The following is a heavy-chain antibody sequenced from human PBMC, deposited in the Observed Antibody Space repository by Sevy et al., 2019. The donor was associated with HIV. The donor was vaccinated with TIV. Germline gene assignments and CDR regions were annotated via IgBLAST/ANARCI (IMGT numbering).Heavy chain of an antibody. J-gene: IGHJ3*02. Sequence: ASVKVSCKASGYTFTSYDINWVRQATGQGLEWMGWMNPNSGNTGYAQKFQDRVTMTRNTSISTAYMELSSLRSEDTAVYYCARGGQRGYYYDSSGYYDAFDIWGQGTMVTVSS. D-gene: IGHD3-22*01. CDR1: GYTFTSYD. CDR2: MNPNSGNT. CDR3: ARGGQRGYYYDSSGYYDAFDI. V-gene: IGHV1-8*01.